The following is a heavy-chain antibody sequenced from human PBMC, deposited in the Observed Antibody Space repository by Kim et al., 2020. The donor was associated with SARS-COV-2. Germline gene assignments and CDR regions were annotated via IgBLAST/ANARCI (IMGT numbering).Heavy chain of an antibody. Sequence: GGSLRLSCAASGFTFSSYSMNWVRQAPGKGLEWVSSISSSSSYIYYADSVKGRFTISRDNAKNSLYLQMNSLRAEDTAVYYCARDDFYGGVYGMDVWGQGSTVAVSS. D-gene: IGHD3-3*01. J-gene: IGHJ6*02. CDR2: ISSSSSYI. CDR3: ARDDFYGGVYGMDV. CDR1: GFTFSSYS. V-gene: IGHV3-21*01.